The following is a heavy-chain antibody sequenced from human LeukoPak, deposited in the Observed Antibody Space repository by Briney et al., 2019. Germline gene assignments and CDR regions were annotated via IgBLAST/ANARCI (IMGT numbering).Heavy chain of an antibody. J-gene: IGHJ6*02. V-gene: IGHV4-59*01. D-gene: IGHD3-22*01. CDR3: ARAYYYDSSGYYAYYGMDV. Sequence: KPSETLSLTCTVSGGSISSYYWSWIRQPPGKGLEWIGYIYYSGSTNYNPSLKSRVTISVDTSKNQFSLKLSSVTAADTAVYYCARAYYYDSSGYYAYYGMDVWGQGTTVTVSS. CDR1: GGSISSYY. CDR2: IYYSGST.